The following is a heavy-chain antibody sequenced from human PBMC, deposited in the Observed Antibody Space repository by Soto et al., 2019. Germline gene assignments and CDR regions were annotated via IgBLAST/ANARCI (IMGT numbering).Heavy chain of an antibody. D-gene: IGHD2-8*01. CDR1: GDSVSTNSAT. J-gene: IGHJ5*01. Sequence: TFSLTCAISGDSVSTNSATWDWISQSPSRGLEWLGRTYYRSKWYNDYAVSVKGRITINPDTSNNQLSLQLNSVTPDDTAVYYCARLIGNSWLDSWGQGTLVTVSS. V-gene: IGHV6-1*01. CDR2: TYYRSKWYN. CDR3: ARLIGNSWLDS.